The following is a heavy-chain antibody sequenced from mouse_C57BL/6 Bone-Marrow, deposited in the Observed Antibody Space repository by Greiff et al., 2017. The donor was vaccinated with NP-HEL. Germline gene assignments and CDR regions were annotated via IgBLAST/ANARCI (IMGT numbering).Heavy chain of an antibody. V-gene: IGHV5-17*01. Sequence: EVKVVESGGGLVKPGGSLKLSCAASGFTFSDYGMHWVRQAPEKGLEWVAYISSGSSTIYYADTVKGRFTLSRDNAKNTLFLQMTSLRSEDTAMYYCARRDHYYGSSYGFAYWGQGTLVTVSA. CDR2: ISSGSSTI. D-gene: IGHD1-1*01. CDR1: GFTFSDYG. J-gene: IGHJ3*01. CDR3: ARRDHYYGSSYGFAY.